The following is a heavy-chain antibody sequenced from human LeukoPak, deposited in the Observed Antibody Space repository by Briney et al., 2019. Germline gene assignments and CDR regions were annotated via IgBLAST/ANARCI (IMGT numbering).Heavy chain of an antibody. CDR2: ISGSGGST. V-gene: IGHV3-23*01. Sequence: GGSLRLSCAASGFTFSSYAMSWVRQAPGKGLEWVSAISGSGGSTYYAASVKGRFTISRDNSKNTLYLQMNSLRAEDTAVYYCAKDTGDSSGYYPGEYFQHWGQGTLVTVSS. CDR1: GFTFSSYA. D-gene: IGHD3-22*01. CDR3: AKDTGDSSGYYPGEYFQH. J-gene: IGHJ1*01.